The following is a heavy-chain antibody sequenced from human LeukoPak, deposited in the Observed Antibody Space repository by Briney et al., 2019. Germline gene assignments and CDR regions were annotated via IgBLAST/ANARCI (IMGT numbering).Heavy chain of an antibody. Sequence: SETLSLTCAVYGGSFSGYYWSWIRQPPGKGLEWIGEINHSGSTNYNPSLKSRITISVDTSKNQFSLKLSSVTAADTAVYYCARAGRYSYGFLDDYYYYYYMDVWGKGTTVTVSS. D-gene: IGHD5-18*01. CDR3: ARAGRYSYGFLDDYYYYYYMDV. CDR2: INHSGST. J-gene: IGHJ6*03. CDR1: GGSFSGYY. V-gene: IGHV4-34*01.